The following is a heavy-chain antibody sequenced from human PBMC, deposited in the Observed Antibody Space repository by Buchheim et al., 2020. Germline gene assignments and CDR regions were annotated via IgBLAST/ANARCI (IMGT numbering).Heavy chain of an antibody. V-gene: IGHV3-7*01. CDR2: IKQDGSEK. D-gene: IGHD6-19*01. CDR1: GLTFSSYW. Sequence: EVQLVESGGGLVQPGGSLRLSCAASGLTFSSYWMSWVRQAPGKGLEWVANIKQDGSEKYCVDSVKGRFTISRDNAKNSLYLQMNSLRAEDTAVYYCAREGIAVARNDYWGQGTL. J-gene: IGHJ4*02. CDR3: AREGIAVARNDY.